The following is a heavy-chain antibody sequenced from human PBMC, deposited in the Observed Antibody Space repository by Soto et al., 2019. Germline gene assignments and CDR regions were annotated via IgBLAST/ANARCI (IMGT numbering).Heavy chain of an antibody. V-gene: IGHV3-9*01. CDR3: AKYSCSSGGCYEDYYYYMDV. CDR1: GFTFDDYA. J-gene: IGHJ6*03. Sequence: EVQLVESGGGLVQPGRSLRLSCAASGFTFDDYAMHWVRQAPGKGLEWVSGISWNSGGIAYADSVKGRFTISRDNAKNSLYLQMNSLRTDDTALYYCAKYSCSSGGCYEDYYYYMDVWGKGTTVTVSS. D-gene: IGHD2-2*01. CDR2: ISWNSGGI.